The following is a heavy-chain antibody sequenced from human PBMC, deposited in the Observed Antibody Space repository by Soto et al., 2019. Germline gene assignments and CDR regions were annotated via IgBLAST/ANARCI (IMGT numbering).Heavy chain of an antibody. CDR3: VRNWRYYGGDYYYGMDA. Sequence: SGPTLVNPTQTLTLTCTFSGFSLNTGGVGVGWVRQPRGKAMEWLALIYWDDDERYRPSLRSRLNITKDTINNQVVLTMTNMDPEDTATYYCVRNWRYYGGDYYYGMDAWGQGTKVTVSS. J-gene: IGHJ6*02. V-gene: IGHV2-5*02. D-gene: IGHD3-10*01. CDR1: GFSLNTGGVG. CDR2: IYWDDDE.